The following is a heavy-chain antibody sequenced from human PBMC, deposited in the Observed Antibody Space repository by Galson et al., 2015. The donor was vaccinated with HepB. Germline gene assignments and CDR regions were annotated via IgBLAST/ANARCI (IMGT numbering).Heavy chain of an antibody. J-gene: IGHJ3*02. CDR1: GFTFDDYA. CDR3: AKDEDSSGYYGPGAFDI. V-gene: IGHV3-9*01. D-gene: IGHD3-22*01. CDR2: ISWNSGSI. Sequence: SLRLSCAASGFTFDDYAMHWVRQAPGKGLEWVSGISWNSGSIGYADSVKGRFTISRDNAKNSLYLQMNSLRAEDTALYYCAKDEDSSGYYGPGAFDIWGQGTMVTVSS.